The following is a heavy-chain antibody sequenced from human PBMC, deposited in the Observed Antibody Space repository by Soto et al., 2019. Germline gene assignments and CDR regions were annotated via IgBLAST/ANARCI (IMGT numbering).Heavy chain of an antibody. Sequence: GGSLRLSCAASGFTFDDYAMHWVRQAPGKGLEWVSGISWNSGSIGYADSVKGRFTISRDNAKNSLYLQMNSLRAEDTALYYCAKVNIVVVPAAPGYYFDYWGQGTLVTVSS. V-gene: IGHV3-9*01. D-gene: IGHD2-2*01. CDR3: AKVNIVVVPAAPGYYFDY. CDR2: ISWNSGSI. CDR1: GFTFDDYA. J-gene: IGHJ4*02.